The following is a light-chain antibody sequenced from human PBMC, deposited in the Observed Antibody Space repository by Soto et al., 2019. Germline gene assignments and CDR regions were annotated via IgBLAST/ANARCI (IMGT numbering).Light chain of an antibody. J-gene: IGKJ2*01. CDR2: GAS. CDR1: HNISSTY. Sequence: EVVLTQSPGTLSLSPGEGATLSCRASHNISSTYLAWYQQKPGQAPRLLIYGASSRATGIPDRFSGSGSGTDFTLTVSRLEPEDFAVFYCQHYGSSMYTFGQGTRLEIK. V-gene: IGKV3-20*01. CDR3: QHYGSSMYT.